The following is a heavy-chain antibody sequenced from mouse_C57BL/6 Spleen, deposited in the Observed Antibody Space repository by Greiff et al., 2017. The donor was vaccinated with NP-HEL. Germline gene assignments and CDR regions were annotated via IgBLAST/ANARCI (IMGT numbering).Heavy chain of an antibody. CDR1: GYTFTDYY. CDR2: INPNNGGT. V-gene: IGHV1-26*01. J-gene: IGHJ4*01. CDR3: ARWPLIVTTHYYAMDY. Sequence: EVQLQQSGPELVKPGASVKISCKASGYTFTDYYMNWVKQSHGKSLEWIGDINPNNGGTSYNQKFKGKATLTVDKSSSTAYMELRSLTSEDSAVYYCARWPLIVTTHYYAMDYWGQGTSVTVSS. D-gene: IGHD2-12*01.